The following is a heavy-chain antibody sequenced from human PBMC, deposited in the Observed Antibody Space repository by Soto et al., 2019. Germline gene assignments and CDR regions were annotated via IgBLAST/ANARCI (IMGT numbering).Heavy chain of an antibody. V-gene: IGHV4-34*01. Sequence: QVQLQQWGAGLLKPSETLSLTCAVYGGSFSGYYWSWIRQPPGKGLEWIGEINHSGSLNYNPSLKSRVTIPVYTSKNQFSLKLSSMTAADTAVYYCARGQVGDFWSGYRAEYYFDYWGQGTLVTFSS. D-gene: IGHD3-3*01. CDR3: ARGQVGDFWSGYRAEYYFDY. CDR2: INHSGSL. CDR1: GGSFSGYY. J-gene: IGHJ4*02.